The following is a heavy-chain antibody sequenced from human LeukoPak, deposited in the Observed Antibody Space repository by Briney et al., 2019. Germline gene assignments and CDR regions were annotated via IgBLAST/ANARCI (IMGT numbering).Heavy chain of an antibody. D-gene: IGHD3-22*01. CDR1: VFTCNYYA. J-gene: IGHJ1*01. CDR2: FSGSGSTT. Sequence: GGSLILSCAASVFTCNYYAMIWVRHSPCKVLESVSTFSGSGSTTYYSDSVKGRFTISRDNSKNTLSLQMNSLRVEDTAIYYCAKDKNSGYQLAAEYFHHWGQGTLVTVSS. CDR3: AKDKNSGYQLAAEYFHH. V-gene: IGHV3-23*01.